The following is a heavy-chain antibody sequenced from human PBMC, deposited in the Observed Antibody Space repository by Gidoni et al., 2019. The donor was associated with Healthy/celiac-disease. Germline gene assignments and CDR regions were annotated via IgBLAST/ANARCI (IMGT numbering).Heavy chain of an antibody. Sequence: QLQLQESGSGLVKPSQTLSLTCAVSGGSISRGGYSWSWIRQPPGKGLEWIGYIYHSGSTYYNPSLKSRVTISVDRSKNQFSLKLSSLTAADTAVYYCARAMAGDYGDPWYAFDIWGQGTMVTVSS. D-gene: IGHD4-17*01. CDR3: ARAMAGDYGDPWYAFDI. CDR1: GGSISRGGYS. CDR2: IYHSGST. V-gene: IGHV4-30-2*01. J-gene: IGHJ3*02.